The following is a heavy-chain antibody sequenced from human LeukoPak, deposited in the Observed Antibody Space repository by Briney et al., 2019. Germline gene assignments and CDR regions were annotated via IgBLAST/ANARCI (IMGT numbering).Heavy chain of an antibody. D-gene: IGHD3-10*01. Sequence: SVKVSCKASGGTFSSYAISWVRQAPGQGLEWMGRIIPIFGTANYAQKFQGRVTITTDESTSTAYMELSSLRSEDTAVYYCARDRHLWFGGGDMDYWGQGTLVTVSS. V-gene: IGHV1-69*05. J-gene: IGHJ4*02. CDR2: IIPIFGTA. CDR3: ARDRHLWFGGGDMDY. CDR1: GGTFSSYA.